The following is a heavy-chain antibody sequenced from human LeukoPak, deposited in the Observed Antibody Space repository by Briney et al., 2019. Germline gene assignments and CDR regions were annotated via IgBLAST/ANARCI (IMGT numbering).Heavy chain of an antibody. V-gene: IGHV4-59*08. CDR3: ARSVVVTATPGYYFDY. Sequence: SETLSLTCTVSGDSISSYYWSWIRQPPGKGLEWIGYIYYSGSTNYNPSLKSRVTISVDTSKNQFSLKLSSVTAADTAVYYCARSVVVTATPGYYFDYWGQGTLVTVSS. CDR2: IYYSGST. CDR1: GDSISSYY. J-gene: IGHJ4*02. D-gene: IGHD2-21*02.